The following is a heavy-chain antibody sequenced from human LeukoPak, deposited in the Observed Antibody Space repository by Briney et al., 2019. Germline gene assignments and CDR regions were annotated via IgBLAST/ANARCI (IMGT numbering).Heavy chain of an antibody. CDR3: ARETRRRGYSYGYFDY. D-gene: IGHD5-18*01. J-gene: IGHJ4*02. CDR2: IYSGGST. Sequence: GGSLRLSCAASGFTVSSNYMSWVRQAPGKGLEWVSVIYSGGSTYYADPVKGRFTISRDNSKNTLYLQMNSLRAEDTAVYYCARETRRRGYSYGYFDYWGQGTLVTVSS. CDR1: GFTVSSNY. V-gene: IGHV3-66*01.